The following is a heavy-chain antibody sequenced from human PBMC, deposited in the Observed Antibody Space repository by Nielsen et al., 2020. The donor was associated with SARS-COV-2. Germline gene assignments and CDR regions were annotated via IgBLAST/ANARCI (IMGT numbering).Heavy chain of an antibody. J-gene: IGHJ5*02. CDR3: ARVPTAMVFYNWFDP. CDR1: GYTFTGYY. CDR2: INPNSGGT. V-gene: IGHV1-2*02. Sequence: ASVKVSCKASGYTFTGYYMHWVRQAPGQGLEWMGWINPNSGGTNYAQKFQGRVTMTRDTSISTAYMELSRLRSDDTAVYYCARVPTAMVFYNWFDPWGQGTLVTVSS. D-gene: IGHD5-18*01.